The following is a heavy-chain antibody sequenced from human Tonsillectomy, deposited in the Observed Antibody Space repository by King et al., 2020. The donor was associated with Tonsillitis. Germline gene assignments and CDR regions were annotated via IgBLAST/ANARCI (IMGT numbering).Heavy chain of an antibody. CDR2: IISSSSYI. J-gene: IGHJ5*02. CDR3: VGDQQRGFDP. V-gene: IGHV3-21*01. CDR1: GLSFSSYS. D-gene: IGHD6-25*01. Sequence: VQLVESGGGLVKPGGSLRVSCVASGLSFSSYSMNWVRQAPGQGLEWVSSIISSSSYIYYADSVKGRFTISRDNAKNSLYRQMNSLRAEDTAVYYCVGDQQRGFDPWGQGTLVTVSS.